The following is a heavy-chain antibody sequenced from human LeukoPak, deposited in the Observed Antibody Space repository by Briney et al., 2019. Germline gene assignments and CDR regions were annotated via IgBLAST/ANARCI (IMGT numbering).Heavy chain of an antibody. J-gene: IGHJ3*02. Sequence: GGSLRLSCAASGFTFSSYGMHWVRQAPGKGLGWAAVISYDGSNKYYADSVKGRFTISRDNSKNTLYLQMNSLRAEDTAVYYCAKVLSGLRYFDWLSDAFDIWGQGTMVTVSS. CDR2: ISYDGSNK. CDR1: GFTFSSYG. D-gene: IGHD3-9*01. V-gene: IGHV3-30*18. CDR3: AKVLSGLRYFDWLSDAFDI.